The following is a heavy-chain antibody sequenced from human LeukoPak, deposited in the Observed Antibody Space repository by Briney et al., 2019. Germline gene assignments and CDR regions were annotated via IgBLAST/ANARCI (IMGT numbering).Heavy chain of an antibody. CDR2: VSSNGGST. J-gene: IGHJ4*02. V-gene: IGHV3-23*01. D-gene: IGHD1-1*01. Sequence: TGGSLRLSCAASGFTFSSYAMSWVRQAPGKGLEWVSTVSSNGGSTYYADSVKGRFTISRDNSKNTLYVQVNSLRAEDTAVYYCASWIDYWGQGTLVTVSS. CDR1: GFTFSSYA. CDR3: ASWIDY.